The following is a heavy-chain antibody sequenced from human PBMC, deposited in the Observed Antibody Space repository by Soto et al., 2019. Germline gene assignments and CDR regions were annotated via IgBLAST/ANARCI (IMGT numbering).Heavy chain of an antibody. CDR2: LSYDGSNK. V-gene: IGHV3-30-3*01. J-gene: IGHJ6*02. D-gene: IGHD5-18*01. CDR1: GFTFSSYA. CDR3: ARSWVDTAMVFYGMDV. Sequence: QVQLVESGGGVVQPGRSLRLSCAASGFTFSSYAMHWVRQAPGKGLEWVAVLSYDGSNKYYADSVKGRFTISRDNSKNTLYLQMNSLRAEDTAVYYCARSWVDTAMVFYGMDVWGQGTTVTVSS.